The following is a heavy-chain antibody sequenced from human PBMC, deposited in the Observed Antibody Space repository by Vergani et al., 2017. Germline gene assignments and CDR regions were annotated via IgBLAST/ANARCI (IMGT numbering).Heavy chain of an antibody. D-gene: IGHD5-18*01. V-gene: IGHV2-5*02. J-gene: IGHJ4*02. Sequence: QITLKESGPTLVKPTQTLTLTCTFSGFSLSTSGVGVGWIRQPPGKALEWLALIYWDDDKRYSPSLKSRLTITKDTSKNQVVLTMTNMDPVDTATYYCAADTAMVTLPWVFDYWGQGTLVTVSS. CDR3: AADTAMVTLPWVFDY. CDR1: GFSLSTSGVG. CDR2: IYWDDDK.